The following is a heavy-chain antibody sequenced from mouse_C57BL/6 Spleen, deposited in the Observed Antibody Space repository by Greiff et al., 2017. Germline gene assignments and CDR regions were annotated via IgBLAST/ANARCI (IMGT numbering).Heavy chain of an antibody. CDR2: IYPGDGDT. D-gene: IGHD1-1*01. CDR3: AGRVYYYSSGPFDY. Sequence: QVQLQQSGPELVKPGASVKISCTASGFAFSSSWMNWVKQRPGKGLEWIGRIYPGDGDTNYNGKFKGKATLTADKSSSTAYMQLSSLTSEDSAVYFGAGRVYYYSSGPFDYWGQGTTLTVSS. CDR1: GFAFSSSW. V-gene: IGHV1-82*01. J-gene: IGHJ2*01.